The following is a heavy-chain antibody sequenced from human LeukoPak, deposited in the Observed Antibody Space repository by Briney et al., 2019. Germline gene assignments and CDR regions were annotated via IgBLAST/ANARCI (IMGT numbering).Heavy chain of an antibody. CDR2: INAGNGNT. J-gene: IGHJ4*02. Sequence: ASVKVSCKASGYTFTSYAMHWVRQAPGQRLEWMGWINAGNGNTKYSQEFQGRVTITRDTSASTAYMELSSLRSEEMAVYYCARDRTGVPFDYWGQGTLVTVSS. V-gene: IGHV1-3*03. D-gene: IGHD1-1*01. CDR3: ARDRTGVPFDY. CDR1: GYTFTSYA.